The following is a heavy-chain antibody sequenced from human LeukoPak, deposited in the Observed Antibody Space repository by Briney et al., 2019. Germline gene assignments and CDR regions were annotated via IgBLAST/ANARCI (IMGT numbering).Heavy chain of an antibody. J-gene: IGHJ4*02. CDR3: AKPYSSGWSPLDF. V-gene: IGHV3-23*01. CDR1: GFTFSSYA. D-gene: IGHD6-19*01. Sequence: PGGSLRPSCAASGFTFSSYAMSWVRQAPGKGLEWVSAISGSGGSTYYADSVKGRFTISRDNSKNTLYLQMNSLRAEGTAVYYCAKPYSSGWSPLDFWGQGNLVTVSS. CDR2: ISGSGGST.